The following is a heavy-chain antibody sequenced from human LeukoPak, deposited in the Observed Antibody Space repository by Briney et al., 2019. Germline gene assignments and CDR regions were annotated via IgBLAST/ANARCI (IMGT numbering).Heavy chain of an antibody. V-gene: IGHV1-24*01. CDR3: ATVGYYGSGSSPYYYYGMDV. CDR2: FDPEDGET. Sequence: ASVKVSCKVSGYTLTELSMHWVRQAPGKGLEWMGGFDPEDGETIYAQKFQGRVTMTEDTSTDTAYMELSSLRSEGTAVYYCATVGYYGSGSSPYYYYGMDVWGQGTTVTVSS. D-gene: IGHD3-10*01. J-gene: IGHJ6*02. CDR1: GYTLTELS.